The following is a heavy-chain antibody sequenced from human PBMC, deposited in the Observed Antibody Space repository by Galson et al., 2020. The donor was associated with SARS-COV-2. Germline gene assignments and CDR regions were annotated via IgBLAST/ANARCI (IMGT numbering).Heavy chain of an antibody. V-gene: IGHV4-59*01. Sequence: SETLSLTCTVSGSSISSYYWSWIRQPPGKGLEWIGFVSYSGGANSNPSLKSRVTISVDTSKNQFSLKVTSVTTADTAVYYCASLIPYRTWGQGTLVTVSS. CDR1: GSSISSYY. CDR3: ASLIPYRT. J-gene: IGHJ5*02. D-gene: IGHD2-21*01. CDR2: VSYSGGA.